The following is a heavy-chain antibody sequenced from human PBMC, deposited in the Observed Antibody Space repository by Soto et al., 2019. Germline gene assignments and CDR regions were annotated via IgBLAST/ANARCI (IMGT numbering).Heavy chain of an antibody. V-gene: IGHV3-23*01. CDR1: GFTFSSYT. CDR3: ARDSHLFYDILTGPDDIYYYYMDV. J-gene: IGHJ6*03. CDR2: ISGSGTIT. D-gene: IGHD3-9*01. Sequence: PGGSLRLSCAASGFTFSSYTLTWVRQAPGKGLEWVSSISGSGTITYYADSVKGRFTISRDNSKNTLYLQMNSLRAEDTAVYYCARDSHLFYDILTGPDDIYYYYMDVWGKGTTVTVSS.